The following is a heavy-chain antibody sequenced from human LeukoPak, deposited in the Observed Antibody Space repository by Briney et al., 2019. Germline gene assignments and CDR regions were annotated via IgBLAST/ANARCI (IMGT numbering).Heavy chain of an antibody. V-gene: IGHV3-23*01. CDR3: ARDGGGPDYDILTGADY. CDR2: ISGGGGAT. Sequence: PGGSLRLSCAASGFDFSNQAMSWVRQAPGKGLEWVSGISGGGGATYSADSVKGRFTISRDNSKNTMWLQMNSLRVEDTAVYYCARDGGGPDYDILTGADYWGQGTLVTVSS. CDR1: GFDFSNQA. D-gene: IGHD3-9*01. J-gene: IGHJ4*02.